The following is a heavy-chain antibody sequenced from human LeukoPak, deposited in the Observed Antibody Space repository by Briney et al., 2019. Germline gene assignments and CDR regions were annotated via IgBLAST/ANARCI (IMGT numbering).Heavy chain of an antibody. CDR2: INPNSGDT. CDR1: GYTFTGYY. V-gene: IGHV1-2*04. D-gene: IGHD3-16*01. CDR3: ATSSGGGDYYYYYMDV. J-gene: IGHJ6*03. Sequence: ASVKVSCKASGYTFTGYYMHWVRQAPGQGLEWMGWINPNSGDTNYAQKFQGWVTMTRDTSFSTAYMELSRLRSDDTAVYYCATSSGGGDYYYYYMDVWGKGTTVTVSS.